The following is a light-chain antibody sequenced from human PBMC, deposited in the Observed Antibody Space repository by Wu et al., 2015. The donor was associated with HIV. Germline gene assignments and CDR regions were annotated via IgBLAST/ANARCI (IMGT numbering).Light chain of an antibody. CDR3: QQRLNWPPVT. CDR1: QSVNSK. J-gene: IGKJ5*01. V-gene: IGKV3-15*01. CDR2: GAS. Sequence: GRATLSCRASQSVNSKLAWYQQKPGQAPRLLIYGASIRATGIPARFTGSGSGTEFTLTISSLQSEDFVVYYCQQRLNWPPVTFGQGTRLEIK.